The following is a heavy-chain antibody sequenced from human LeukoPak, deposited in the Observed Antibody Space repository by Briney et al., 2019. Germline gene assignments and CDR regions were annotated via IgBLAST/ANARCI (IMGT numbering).Heavy chain of an antibody. Sequence: GASVKVSCKASGYTFTVYYMHWVRQAPGQGLEWMGWINPNSGGTNYAQKFQGRVTMTRDTSISTAYMELSRLRSDDTAVYYCAPEGIVGATTPDYWGQGTLVTVSS. V-gene: IGHV1-2*02. CDR3: APEGIVGATTPDY. CDR2: INPNSGGT. J-gene: IGHJ4*02. CDR1: GYTFTVYY. D-gene: IGHD1-26*01.